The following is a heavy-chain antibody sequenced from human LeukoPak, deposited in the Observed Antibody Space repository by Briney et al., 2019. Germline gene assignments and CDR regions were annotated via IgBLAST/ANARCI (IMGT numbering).Heavy chain of an antibody. CDR1: GDSVSSTNAA. J-gene: IGHJ6*03. V-gene: IGHV6-1*01. CDR3: ARSRSPSIGSLHYYYVDV. Sequence: SQTLSLTCAISGDSVSSTNAAWNWIRQSPSRGLEWLGRTYYRSKWYTDYAVSVRGRITINPDASKDQFSLQVNSVTPKDTAVYYCARSRSPSIGSLHYYYVDVWDKGTTVTVSS. D-gene: IGHD3-10*01. CDR2: TYYRSKWYT.